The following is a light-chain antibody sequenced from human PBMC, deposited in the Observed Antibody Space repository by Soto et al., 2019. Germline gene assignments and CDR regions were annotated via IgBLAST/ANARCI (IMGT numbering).Light chain of an antibody. CDR1: QSVRNNY. CDR3: QHYRDLPQT. V-gene: IGKV3-20*01. J-gene: IGKJ1*01. CDR2: NSS. Sequence: EIVLTQSPATLSLSPGERATLSCRASQSVRNNYLAWYQQKPGQAPRLLNYNSSTRVTGIPDRCSGSASGTDFTLTNRSLEPEDVVQYYCQHYRDLPQTFGQGTKVEMK.